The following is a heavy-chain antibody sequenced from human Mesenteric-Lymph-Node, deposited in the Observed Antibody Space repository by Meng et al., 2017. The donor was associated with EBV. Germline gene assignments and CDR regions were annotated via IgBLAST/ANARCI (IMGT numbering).Heavy chain of an antibody. J-gene: IGHJ4*02. CDR3: ARDLRSGSYDY. V-gene: IGHV7-4-1*02. D-gene: IGHD1-26*01. CDR2: ISTSTGNP. CDR1: GYTFIGYS. Sequence: QLGQSGSEWKTPEASVKVSCKASGYTFIGYSINWLRQAPGQGLEWMGYISTSTGNPTYAQGFTGRFVFSLDTSVSTAYLQISSLKAEDTAVYYCARDLRSGSYDYWGQGTLVTVSS.